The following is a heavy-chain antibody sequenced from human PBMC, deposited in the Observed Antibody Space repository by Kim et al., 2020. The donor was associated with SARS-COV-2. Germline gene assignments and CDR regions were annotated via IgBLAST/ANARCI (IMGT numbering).Heavy chain of an antibody. CDR1: GFTFSNYG. CDR3: ERDSSSGSPRAFDI. Sequence: GGSLRLSCAASGFTFSNYGMHWVRQAPGEGLEWVALISYDGSKKYYADSVKGRFTISRDSSKSTVDLQMNSLRAEDTAVYYCERDSSSGSPRAFDIWGQGTMVTVSS. CDR2: ISYDGSKK. J-gene: IGHJ3*02. V-gene: IGHV3-30*03. D-gene: IGHD6-19*01.